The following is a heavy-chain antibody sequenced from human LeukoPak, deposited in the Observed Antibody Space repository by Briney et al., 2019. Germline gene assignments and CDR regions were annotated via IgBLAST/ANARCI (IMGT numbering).Heavy chain of an antibody. Sequence: SETLSLTCGVSGGSFSGYYWSWIRQSPGKGLEWIGEINESGSTDYNPSLMSRVTISLDTSKNQFSLKLSSVTAADTAVYYCARHGGHSTDYYYGMDVWGQGTTVTVSS. CDR1: GGSFSGYY. V-gene: IGHV4-34*01. CDR3: ARHGGHSTDYYYGMDV. D-gene: IGHD3-16*01. J-gene: IGHJ6*02. CDR2: INESGST.